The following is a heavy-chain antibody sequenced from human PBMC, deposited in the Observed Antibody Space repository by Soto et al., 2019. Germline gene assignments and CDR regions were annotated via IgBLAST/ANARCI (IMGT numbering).Heavy chain of an antibody. J-gene: IGHJ5*02. D-gene: IGHD2-2*01. CDR2: IHYTETT. V-gene: IGHV4-61*01. CDR1: GGSVSSGTYY. Sequence: SETLSLTCTVSGGSVSSGTYYWRWIRQPPGKGLEWIGYIHYTETTNYNPSLKSRVTISVDRSREQFSLHMTSVTAADTAIYYCARHSPAIMDRFDPWGQGTPVTVSS. CDR3: ARHSPAIMDRFDP.